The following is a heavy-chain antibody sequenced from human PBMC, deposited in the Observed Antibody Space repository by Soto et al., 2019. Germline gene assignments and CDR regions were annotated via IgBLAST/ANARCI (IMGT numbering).Heavy chain of an antibody. V-gene: IGHV4-39*01. CDR1: GGSISSSNDY. CDR2: IYYSGST. CDR3: ARHSASSWSYYYYMDV. D-gene: IGHD3-3*01. J-gene: IGHJ6*03. Sequence: ASETLSLTRTVSGGSISSSNDYWGWIRQPPGKGLEWIGSIYYSGSTYYNPSLKSRVTISVDTSKNQFSLKLSSVIAADTAVYYCARHSASSWSYYYYMDVWGKGTTVTVSS.